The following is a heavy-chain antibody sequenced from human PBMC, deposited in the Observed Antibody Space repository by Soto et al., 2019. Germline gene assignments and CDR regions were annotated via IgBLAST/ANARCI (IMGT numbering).Heavy chain of an antibody. V-gene: IGHV3-9*01. CDR3: AKDRYYDFWSGYPDY. J-gene: IGHJ4*02. CDR1: GFTFDDYA. CDR2: ISWNSGSI. Sequence: EVQLEESGGGLVQPGRSLRLSCAASGFTFDDYAMHWVRQAPGKGLEWVSGISWNSGSIGYADSVKGRFTISRDNAKNSLYLQMNSLRAEDTALYYCAKDRYYDFWSGYPDYWGQGTLVTVSS. D-gene: IGHD3-3*01.